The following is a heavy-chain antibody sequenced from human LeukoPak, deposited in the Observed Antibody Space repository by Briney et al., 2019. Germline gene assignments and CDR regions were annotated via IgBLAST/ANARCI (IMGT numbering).Heavy chain of an antibody. CDR1: GFTFSSYW. Sequence: GGSLRLSCAASGFTFSSYWMSWVRQAPGKGREWVANINQEGSEKYYVDSVKGRFTISRDNAKNSLYLQMNSLRAEDTAVYYCARDPGIAVADYYFDYWGQGTLVTVSS. CDR2: INQEGSEK. CDR3: ARDPGIAVADYYFDY. J-gene: IGHJ4*02. D-gene: IGHD6-19*01. V-gene: IGHV3-7*01.